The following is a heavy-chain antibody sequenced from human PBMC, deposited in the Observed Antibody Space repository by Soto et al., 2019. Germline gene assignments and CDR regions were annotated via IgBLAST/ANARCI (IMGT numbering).Heavy chain of an antibody. CDR3: ARGRSSSWFQH. Sequence: QVQLQQWGAGLLKPSETLSLTCAVYGGSFSGYYWSWIRQPPGKGLEWIGEINHSGSTNYNPSLKSRVTISVDTSKNQFSLKLSSVTAADTAVYYCARGRSSSWFQHWGQGTLVTVSS. CDR1: GGSFSGYY. CDR2: INHSGST. V-gene: IGHV4-34*01. J-gene: IGHJ1*01. D-gene: IGHD6-13*01.